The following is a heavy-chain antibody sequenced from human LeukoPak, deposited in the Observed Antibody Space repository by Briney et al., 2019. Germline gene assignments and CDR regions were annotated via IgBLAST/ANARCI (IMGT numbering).Heavy chain of an antibody. J-gene: IGHJ4*02. V-gene: IGHV3-9*03. Sequence: GRSLRLSCAASGFTFDDYAMHWVRQAPGKGLEWVSGISWNSGSICYADSVKGRFTISRDNDKNSLYLQMNSLRAEDMALYYCAKAAGYSSSWPYFDYWGQGTLVTVSS. CDR3: AKAAGYSSSWPYFDY. CDR1: GFTFDDYA. CDR2: ISWNSGSI. D-gene: IGHD6-13*01.